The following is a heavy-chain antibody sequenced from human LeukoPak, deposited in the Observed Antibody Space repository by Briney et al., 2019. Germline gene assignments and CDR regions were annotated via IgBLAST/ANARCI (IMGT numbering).Heavy chain of an antibody. J-gene: IGHJ4*02. V-gene: IGHV4-34*01. CDR1: GGSFSGYY. D-gene: IGHD5-24*01. Sequence: PSETLSLTCAVYGGSFSGYYWSWIRQPPGKGLEWIGEINHSGSTNYNPSLKSRVTISVDTSKNQFSLKLSSVTAADAAVFYCARENGYKYDYWGQGILVTVSS. CDR3: ARENGYKYDY. CDR2: INHSGST.